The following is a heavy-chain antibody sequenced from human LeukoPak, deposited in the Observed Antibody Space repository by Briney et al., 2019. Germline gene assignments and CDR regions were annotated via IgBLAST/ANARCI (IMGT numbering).Heavy chain of an antibody. CDR1: GFTVSSNY. CDR2: IYSGGTT. Sequence: GGSLRLSCAASGFTVSSNYMSWVRQAPGKGLEWVSVIYSGGTTHYADSVRGRFTISRDNSKNTLYLQMNSLRDDDTAVYYCARESSSSWSRGIFDYWGQGTLVTVSS. V-gene: IGHV3-66*01. J-gene: IGHJ4*02. D-gene: IGHD6-13*01. CDR3: ARESSSSWSRGIFDY.